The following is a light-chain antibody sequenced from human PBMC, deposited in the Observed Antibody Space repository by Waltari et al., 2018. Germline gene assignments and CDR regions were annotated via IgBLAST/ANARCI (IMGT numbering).Light chain of an antibody. CDR2: AAS. J-gene: IGKJ4*01. CDR3: QQYYSYPLLT. Sequence: AIRITQPPSSLSASTGDRVTITCRASQGISSYLAWYQQKPGKAPKLLIYAASTLQSGVPSRFSGSGSGTDFTLTISCLQSEDFATYYCQQYYSYPLLTFGGGTKVEIK. CDR1: QGISSY. V-gene: IGKV1-8*01.